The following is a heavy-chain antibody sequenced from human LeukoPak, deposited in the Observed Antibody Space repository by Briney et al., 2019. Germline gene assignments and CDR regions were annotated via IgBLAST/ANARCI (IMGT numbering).Heavy chain of an antibody. Sequence: GGSLRLSCVVSGFSVRNNYVSWVRQAPGKGLEWVANINQDGSAKYYVDSVKGRFTISRDNSKNTLYLQMNSLRAEDTAVYYCARDLGQIWFDPWGQGTLVTVSS. J-gene: IGHJ5*02. CDR3: ARDLGQIWFDP. CDR2: INQDGSAK. V-gene: IGHV3-7*03. CDR1: GFSVRNNY.